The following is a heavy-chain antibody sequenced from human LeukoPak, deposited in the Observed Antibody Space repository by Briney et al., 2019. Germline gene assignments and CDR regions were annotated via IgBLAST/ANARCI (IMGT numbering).Heavy chain of an antibody. CDR2: IYHSGST. D-gene: IGHD3-10*01. CDR3: ARAYYYGSGSYAFDI. Sequence: PSETLSLTCAVSGGSISSGGYSWSWIRQPPGKGLEWIGYIYHSGSTYYNPSLKSRVTISVDRSKNQFSLKLSSVTAADTAVYYCARAYYYGSGSYAFDIWGQGTMVTVSS. CDR1: GGSISSGGYS. V-gene: IGHV4-30-2*02. J-gene: IGHJ3*02.